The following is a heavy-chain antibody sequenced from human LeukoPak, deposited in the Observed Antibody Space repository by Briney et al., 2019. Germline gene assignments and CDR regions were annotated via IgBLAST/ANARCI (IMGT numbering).Heavy chain of an antibody. Sequence: GGSLRLSCAASGPTVTSIYMRWVSQAPGKGLEWVSVIYSGGSTYYADSVKGRFTISRDNSKNTLYLQMNSLRAEDTAVYYCAREIHSGYDDWGQGTLVTVSS. CDR3: AREIHSGYDD. CDR2: IYSGGST. D-gene: IGHD5-12*01. V-gene: IGHV3-53*01. CDR1: GPTVTSIY. J-gene: IGHJ1*01.